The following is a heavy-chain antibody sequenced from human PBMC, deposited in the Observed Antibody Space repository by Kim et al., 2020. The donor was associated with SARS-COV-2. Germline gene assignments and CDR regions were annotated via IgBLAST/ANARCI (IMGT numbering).Heavy chain of an antibody. Sequence: GGSLRLSCSASGFTFSSYAMHWVRQAPGKGLEYVSAISSNGGSTYYADSVKGRFTISRDNSKNTLYLQMSSLRAEDTAVYYCVKVYSSSWYVWTYFDYWGQGTLVTVSS. J-gene: IGHJ4*02. CDR2: ISSNGGST. CDR3: VKVYSSSWYVWTYFDY. CDR1: GFTFSSYA. D-gene: IGHD6-13*01. V-gene: IGHV3-64D*09.